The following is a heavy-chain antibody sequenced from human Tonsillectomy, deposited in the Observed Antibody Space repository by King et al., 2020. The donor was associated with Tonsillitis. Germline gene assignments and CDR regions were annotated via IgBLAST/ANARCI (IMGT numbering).Heavy chain of an antibody. CDR2: LSYSGST. CDR1: GGSISSYY. J-gene: IGHJ4*02. CDR3: ARGMTYFDY. V-gene: IGHV4-59*01. Sequence: VQLQESGPGLVKPSETLSLICSVSGGSISSYYWSWLRQPPGKGLEWIGYLSYSGSTKYNSSLKSRVTISADTSKNQVSLKLSSVTAADTAVYYCARGMTYFDYWGQGTLVTVSS. D-gene: IGHD3-10*01.